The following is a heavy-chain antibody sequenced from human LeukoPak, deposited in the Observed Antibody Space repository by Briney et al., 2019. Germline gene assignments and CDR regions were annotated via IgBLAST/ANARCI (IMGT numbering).Heavy chain of an antibody. CDR3: TSSGEYSSGWYDSDY. Sequence: GGSLRLSCTASGFTFGDYAMSWFRQAPGKGLEWVGFIRSKAYGGTTEYAASVKGRFTISRDDSKSIAYLQMNSLKTEDTAVYYCTSSGEYSSGWYDSDYWGQGTLVTVSS. CDR1: GFTFGDYA. CDR2: IRSKAYGGTT. D-gene: IGHD6-19*01. J-gene: IGHJ4*02. V-gene: IGHV3-49*03.